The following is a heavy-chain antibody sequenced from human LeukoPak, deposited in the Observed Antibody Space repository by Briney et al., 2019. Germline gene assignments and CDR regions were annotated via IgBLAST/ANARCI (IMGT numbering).Heavy chain of an antibody. D-gene: IGHD5-12*01. CDR1: GGSISSYY. CDR2: IYYGGST. V-gene: IGHV4-59*01. CDR3: ARARGYSGYAYFDY. J-gene: IGHJ4*02. Sequence: SETLSLTCTVSGGSISSYYWTWIRQPPGKGLEWIGYIYYGGSTSYNPSLKSRVTISVDTSKNQFSLKLSSVTAADTAVYYCARARGYSGYAYFDYWGQGTLVTVSS.